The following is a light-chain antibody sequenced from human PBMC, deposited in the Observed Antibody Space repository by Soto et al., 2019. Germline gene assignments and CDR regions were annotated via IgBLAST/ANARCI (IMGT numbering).Light chain of an antibody. CDR2: WAS. J-gene: IGKJ1*01. CDR1: QSLLYRSNNKNY. Sequence: DIVLTQSPDSLAVSLGERATINCNSSQSLLYRSNNKNYLAWYQQKPGQPLKLLISWASTRESGVPDRFSGSGSGADFTLTISRLQAEDVAVYYCQHYYSAPRTFGQGTKVDIK. CDR3: QHYYSAPRT. V-gene: IGKV4-1*01.